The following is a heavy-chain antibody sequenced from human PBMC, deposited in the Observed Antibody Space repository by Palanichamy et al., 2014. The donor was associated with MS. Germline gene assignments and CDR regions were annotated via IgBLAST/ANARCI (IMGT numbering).Heavy chain of an antibody. V-gene: IGHV4-4*07. D-gene: IGHD4-17*01. J-gene: IGHJ4*02. CDR1: GASISNKY. CDR3: ARDDTTSLDY. Sequence: QVQLQESGPQLVKPSETLSLTCSVSGASISNKYWSWIRQPAGKGLEWIGRISASFSASASTNYNPSLKSRVTMSIDTSKNQFSLKLDSVTAADTAVFYCARDDTTSLDYWGRGTLVTVSS. CDR2: ISASFSASAST.